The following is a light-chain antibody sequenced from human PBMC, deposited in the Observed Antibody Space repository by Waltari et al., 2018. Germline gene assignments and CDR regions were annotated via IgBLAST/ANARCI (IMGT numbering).Light chain of an antibody. V-gene: IGKV3-20*01. CDR1: QTVRTAY. CDR3: QQYDISPLT. Sequence: RASQTVRTAYLAGYHQKRGQAPTLLIYGASSRATGIPDRFSGSGSGTDFSLTSSSLEPEDFAVYSCQQYDISPLTFGGGTKVEI. CDR2: GAS. J-gene: IGKJ4*01.